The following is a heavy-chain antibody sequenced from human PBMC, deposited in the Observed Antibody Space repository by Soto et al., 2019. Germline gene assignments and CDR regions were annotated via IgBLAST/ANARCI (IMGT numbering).Heavy chain of an antibody. D-gene: IGHD2-15*01. V-gene: IGHV3-21*01. CDR2: ISSSSSYI. CDR3: ARAYCRGGSCYSGDLFDY. J-gene: IGHJ4*02. Sequence: WSLRLSCAASGFTFSSYSMNWVRQAPGKGLEWVSSISSSSSYIYYADSLKGRFTISRDNAKNSLYLQVNSLRAEDTAVYYCARAYCRGGSCYSGDLFDYWGQGTLVTVSS. CDR1: GFTFSSYS.